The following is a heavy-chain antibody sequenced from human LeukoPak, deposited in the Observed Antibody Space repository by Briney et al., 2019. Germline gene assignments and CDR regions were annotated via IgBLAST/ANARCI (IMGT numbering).Heavy chain of an antibody. CDR3: AREGSPITMVRGVIRYFDY. D-gene: IGHD3-10*01. V-gene: IGHV4-59*12. Sequence: SETLSLTCTVSGGSMSPYHWGWIRQPPGKGLEWTGYIYYSGSTNYNPSLKSRVTISVDTSKNQFSLKLSSVTAADTAVYYCAREGSPITMVRGVIRYFDYWGQGTLVTVSS. CDR2: IYYSGST. J-gene: IGHJ4*02. CDR1: GGSMSPYH.